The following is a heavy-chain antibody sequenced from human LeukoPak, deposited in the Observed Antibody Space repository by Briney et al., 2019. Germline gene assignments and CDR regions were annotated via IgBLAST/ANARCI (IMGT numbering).Heavy chain of an antibody. D-gene: IGHD6-19*01. CDR1: GFTFSSYS. V-gene: IGHV3-48*01. Sequence: GGSLRLSCAASGFTFSSYSMNWVRQAPGKGLEWVSYISSSSSTIYYADSVKGRFTISRDNAKNSLYLQMNSLRAEHTAVYYCTRVLYSSGWYGDHYWGQGTLVTVSS. CDR3: TRVLYSSGWYGDHY. CDR2: ISSSSSTI. J-gene: IGHJ4*02.